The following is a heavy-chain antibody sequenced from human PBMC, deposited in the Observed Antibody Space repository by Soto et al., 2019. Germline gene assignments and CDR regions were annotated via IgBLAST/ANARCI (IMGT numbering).Heavy chain of an antibody. CDR3: TKDGSSVIPAAHPRRYGMDV. J-gene: IGHJ6*02. CDR2: ISYDGGNE. D-gene: IGHD2-2*01. Sequence: GGSLGLSCAASGFTFSSYGMHWVRRAPGKGLEWVAVISYDGGNEYYADSVKGRFTISRDNFMDTQYLQMNSLRPEDTAVYYCTKDGSSVIPAAHPRRYGMDVWGQGTTVTVSS. CDR1: GFTFSSYG. V-gene: IGHV3-30*18.